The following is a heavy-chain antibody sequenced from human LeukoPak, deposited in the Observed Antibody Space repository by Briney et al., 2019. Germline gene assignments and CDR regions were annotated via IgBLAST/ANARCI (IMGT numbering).Heavy chain of an antibody. V-gene: IGHV4-4*09. D-gene: IGHD3-16*01. Sequence: PSEALSLTCSVSGGSLTNYYWGWIRQPPGKGLEFIGYIHSDGTTNYDSSLQSRVAISLDTSKIQFSLRLYSVTAADTALYFCARLNFRGGEALHFDSWGQGTLVTVSS. CDR3: ARLNFRGGEALHFDS. CDR2: IHSDGTT. J-gene: IGHJ4*02. CDR1: GGSLTNYY.